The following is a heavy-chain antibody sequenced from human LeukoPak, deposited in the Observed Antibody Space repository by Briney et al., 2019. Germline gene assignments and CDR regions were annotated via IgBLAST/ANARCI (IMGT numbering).Heavy chain of an antibody. V-gene: IGHV4-34*01. D-gene: IGHD5-18*01. CDR1: GGSFSGYY. Sequence: SETLSLTCAAYGGSFSGYYWSWIRQPPGKGPEWIGEINHSGSTNYNPSLKSRVSISADTSKNQFSLKLSSVTAADTAVYYCARTGETAMDSRGLFDYWGQGTLVTVSS. CDR3: ARTGETAMDSRGLFDY. J-gene: IGHJ4*02. CDR2: INHSGST.